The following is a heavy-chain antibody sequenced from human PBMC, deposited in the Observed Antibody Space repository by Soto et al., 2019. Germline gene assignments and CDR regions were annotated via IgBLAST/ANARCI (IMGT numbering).Heavy chain of an antibody. J-gene: IGHJ6*02. V-gene: IGHV3-21*01. Sequence: GGSLRLSCAASGFTFSSCSMNWVRQAPGKGLEWVSSISSSSSYIFYADSVKGRFTISRDNAKNSLYLQMNSLRAEDTAVYYCATESPQIAYGMDVWGQGTTVTVSS. CDR1: GFTFSSCS. CDR3: ATESPQIAYGMDV. CDR2: ISSSSSYI.